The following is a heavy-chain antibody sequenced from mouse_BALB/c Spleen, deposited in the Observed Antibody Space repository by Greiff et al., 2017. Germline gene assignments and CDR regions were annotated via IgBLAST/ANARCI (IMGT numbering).Heavy chain of an antibody. J-gene: IGHJ1*01. V-gene: IGHV1-80*01. Sequence: VQLQQSGAELVRPGSSVKISCKASGYAFSSYWMNWVKQRPGQGLEWIGQIYPGDGDTNYNGKFKGKATLTADKSSSTAYMQLSSLTSEDSAVYFCARRGNYWYFDVWGAGTTVTVSS. CDR2: IYPGDGDT. CDR1: GYAFSSYW. D-gene: IGHD2-1*01. CDR3: ARRGNYWYFDV.